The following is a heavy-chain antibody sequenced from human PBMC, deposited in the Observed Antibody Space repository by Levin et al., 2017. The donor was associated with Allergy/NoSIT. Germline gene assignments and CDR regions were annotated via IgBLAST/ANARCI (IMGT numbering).Heavy chain of an antibody. CDR3: AHGGGYFDY. J-gene: IGHJ4*02. V-gene: IGHV2-5*01. Sequence: SGPTLVKPTQTLTLTCTFSGFSLRTVGVGVGWIRQPPGKALEWLALIYWNDDKRYSPSLKSRLTITKDTSKNQVVLTMTNMDPVDTATYYCAHGGGYFDYWGQGTLVTVSS. CDR1: GFSLRTVGVG. CDR2: IYWNDDK. D-gene: IGHD3-16*01.